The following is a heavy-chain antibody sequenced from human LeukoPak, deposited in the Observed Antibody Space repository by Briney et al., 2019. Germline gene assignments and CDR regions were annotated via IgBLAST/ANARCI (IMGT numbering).Heavy chain of an antibody. CDR1: GYTFTSYG. CDR3: ARGPRWDPHFDY. V-gene: IGHV1-18*01. J-gene: IGHJ4*02. D-gene: IGHD1-26*01. Sequence: ASVKVSCKASGYTFTSYGISWVRQAPGQGLEWMGWISAYNGNTNYAQKLQGRVTMTTDTSISTAYMELSRLRSDDTAVYYCARGPRWDPHFDYWGQGTLVTVSS. CDR2: ISAYNGNT.